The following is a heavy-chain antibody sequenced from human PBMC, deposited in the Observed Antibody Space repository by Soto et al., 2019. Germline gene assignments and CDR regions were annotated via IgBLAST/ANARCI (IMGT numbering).Heavy chain of an antibody. Sequence: GGSLRLSCAASGFPFSRNGVQWLRQAPGKGLEWVAVISYDGNHQYYADSVKGRFTISRDNSKNTLSLQMNSLRVEDTAVYYCAKGEHTYGPSDYWGQGTLVTVSS. CDR3: AKGEHTYGPSDY. CDR1: GFPFSRNG. D-gene: IGHD5-18*01. J-gene: IGHJ4*02. V-gene: IGHV3-30*18. CDR2: ISYDGNHQ.